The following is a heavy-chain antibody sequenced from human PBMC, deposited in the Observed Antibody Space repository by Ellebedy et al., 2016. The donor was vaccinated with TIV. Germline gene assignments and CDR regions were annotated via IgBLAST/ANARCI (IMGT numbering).Heavy chain of an antibody. Sequence: MPSETLSLTCTVSGGSLNPYFWSWIRQPPGKGLEWIGYIYDTGSTNYNPSLKSRVTMSVDTSKNQFSLKLSSVTAVDTAVYYCALSSGGEAFDIWGQGTMVTVSS. CDR3: ALSSGGEAFDI. CDR1: GGSLNPYF. D-gene: IGHD3-22*01. J-gene: IGHJ3*02. CDR2: IYDTGST. V-gene: IGHV4-59*12.